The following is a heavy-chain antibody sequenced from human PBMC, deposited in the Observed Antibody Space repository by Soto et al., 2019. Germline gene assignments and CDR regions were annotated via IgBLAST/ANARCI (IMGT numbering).Heavy chain of an antibody. D-gene: IGHD3-16*01. Sequence: SETLSLTCDVSSVSITSSNWWTWVRKPPGKGLEWLGKISHSGTVNYNATLRSRVTISVDKPKNQLSLKLMSVTAADTAVYYCARDYDGFDYWGPGILVTVS. CDR2: ISHSGTV. CDR3: ARDYDGFDY. CDR1: SVSITSSNW. V-gene: IGHV4-4*02. J-gene: IGHJ4*02.